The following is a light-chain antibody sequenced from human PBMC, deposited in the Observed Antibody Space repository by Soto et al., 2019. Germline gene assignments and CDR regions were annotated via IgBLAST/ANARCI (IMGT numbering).Light chain of an antibody. Sequence: QPVLTQPASVSGSPGQSITISCTGTSSDVGGYNYVSWYQQHPGKAPKLIIYAVTNRPSGVSIRFSGSKSGNTASLTISGLQAEDEADYYCCSYTSSTTYVFGPGTKVTVL. J-gene: IGLJ1*01. CDR1: SSDVGGYNY. CDR3: CSYTSSTTYV. CDR2: AVT. V-gene: IGLV2-14*01.